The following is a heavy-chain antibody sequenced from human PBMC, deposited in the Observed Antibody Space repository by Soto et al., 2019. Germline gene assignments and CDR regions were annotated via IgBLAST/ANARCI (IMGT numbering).Heavy chain of an antibody. CDR2: INPSGGST. D-gene: IGHD2-21*02. J-gene: IGHJ6*02. CDR3: ASEHNQLGPLVTAILYYYCGMDV. V-gene: IGHV1-46*03. CDR1: GYTFTSYY. Sequence: QVQLVQSGAEVKKPGASVKVSCKASGYTFTSYYMHWVRQAPGQGLEWMGIINPSGGSTSYEQKFQGRVAMTRYTSTSTVYMERSCLRSEYTAVYYCASEHNQLGPLVTAILYYYCGMDVWGQGTAVTVSS.